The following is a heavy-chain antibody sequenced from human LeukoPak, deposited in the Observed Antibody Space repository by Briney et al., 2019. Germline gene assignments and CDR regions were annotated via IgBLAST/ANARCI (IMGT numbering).Heavy chain of an antibody. J-gene: IGHJ5*02. CDR3: ARDSTLGYFDP. CDR1: GGSISSHY. D-gene: IGHD3-16*01. V-gene: IGHV4-59*11. CDR2: TYYSGST. Sequence: PSETLSLTCTVSGGSISSHYWSWIRQPPGKGLEWIGYTYYSGSTNYNPSLKSRVTISVDTSKNQFSLKLSSVTAADTAVYYCARDSTLGYFDPWGQGTLVTVSS.